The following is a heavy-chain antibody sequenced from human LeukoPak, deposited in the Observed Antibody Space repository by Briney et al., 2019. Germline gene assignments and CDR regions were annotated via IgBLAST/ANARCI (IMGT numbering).Heavy chain of an antibody. V-gene: IGHV3-23*01. CDR1: GFTFSSYA. Sequence: GGSLRLSCAASGFTFSSYAMSWVRQAPGKGLEWVSAISGSGGSTYYADSVKGRFTISRDNSKNTLYLQKNSLRAEDTAVYYCLGTAHSSSWYVGYFDYWGQGTLVTVSS. D-gene: IGHD6-13*01. CDR2: ISGSGGST. J-gene: IGHJ4*02. CDR3: LGTAHSSSWYVGYFDY.